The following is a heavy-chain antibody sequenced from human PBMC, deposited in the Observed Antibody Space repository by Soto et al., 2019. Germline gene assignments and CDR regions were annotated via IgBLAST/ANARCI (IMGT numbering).Heavy chain of an antibody. Sequence: DVQLVESGGGLIQPGESLRLSCAATGFTFSVYAMTWVRQAPGKGLEWVSAVTANGGSTYSADSVKGRFTISRDNSKNTLFLQMNSLRAEDTAVYYCASLGVGDWANYYYYYGMDVWGQGTTVTVSS. CDR1: GFTFSVYA. D-gene: IGHD2-21*02. V-gene: IGHV3-23*04. CDR2: VTANGGST. J-gene: IGHJ6*02. CDR3: ASLGVGDWANYYYYYGMDV.